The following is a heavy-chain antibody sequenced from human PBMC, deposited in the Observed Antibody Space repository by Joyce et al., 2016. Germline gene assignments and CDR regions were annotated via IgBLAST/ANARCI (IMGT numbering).Heavy chain of an antibody. CDR3: TRDMGASCGNDCYSHWFDL. J-gene: IGHJ5*02. V-gene: IGHV3-74*03. CDR1: GFAFTSYW. D-gene: IGHD2-21*02. CDR2: AGVDGEGR. Sequence: EEQLVESGGELVQPGGYLRLPCAASGFAFTSYWMHWVRKAPGKGLGWVEKAGVDGEGRTYADSVKGRFTVSRDNAKKKVYLQMNSLRGEDTAVYFCTRDMGASCGNDCYSHWFDLWGPGTRVTVSS.